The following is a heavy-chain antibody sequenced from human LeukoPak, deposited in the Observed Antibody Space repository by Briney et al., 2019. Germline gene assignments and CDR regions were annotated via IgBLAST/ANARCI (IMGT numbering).Heavy chain of an antibody. CDR3: ARVGDPRDYYMDA. D-gene: IGHD3-10*01. Sequence: GGSLRLSCAASGFTFSSYSMNWVRQAPGKGLEWVSSISSSSSYIYYADSVKGRFTISRDNAKNSLYLQMNSLRAEDTAVYYCARVGDPRDYYMDAWGKGTTVTVSS. V-gene: IGHV3-21*01. J-gene: IGHJ6*03. CDR1: GFTFSSYS. CDR2: ISSSSSYI.